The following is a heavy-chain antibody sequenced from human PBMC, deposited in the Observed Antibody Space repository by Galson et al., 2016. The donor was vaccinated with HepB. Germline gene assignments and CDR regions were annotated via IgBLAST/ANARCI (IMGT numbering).Heavy chain of an antibody. Sequence: QSGAEVKKPGESLKISXXGSXXXFTXXWIXXXRQXXGKGXXWMXXXYPXXSDSRYXPSFQGQVTXSADKSISTAYLQXSSLKASDNAMYYWASIWGNWGQGTLXTXAS. CDR3: ASIWGN. D-gene: IGHD3-16*01. V-gene: IGHV5-51*03. CDR1: XXXFTXXW. CDR2: XYPXXSDS. J-gene: IGHJ4*02.